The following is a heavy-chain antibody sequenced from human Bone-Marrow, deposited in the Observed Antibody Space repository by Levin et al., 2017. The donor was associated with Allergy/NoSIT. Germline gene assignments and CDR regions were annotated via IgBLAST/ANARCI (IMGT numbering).Heavy chain of an antibody. J-gene: IGHJ6*02. V-gene: IGHV3-33*01. CDR3: ARDIGYEATFYGLDV. D-gene: IGHD5-12*01. CDR2: IWYSGSRQ. CDR1: GFSFTSYG. Sequence: GESLKISCTASGFSFTSYGMHWVRQAPGKGLEWVAVIWYSGSRQYYGESVKGRFTISRDSSKNTLFLQMNNLTVEDTAVYFCARDIGYEATFYGLDVWGQGTTVTVSS.